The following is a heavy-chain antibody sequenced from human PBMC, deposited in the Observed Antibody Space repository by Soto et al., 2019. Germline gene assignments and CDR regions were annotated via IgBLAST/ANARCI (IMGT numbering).Heavy chain of an antibody. J-gene: IGHJ2*01. CDR1: GYTFTSYY. V-gene: IGHV1-46*03. Sequence: QVQLVQSGAEVKKPGASVKVSCKASGYTFTSYYMHWGRQAPGQGLEWMGIINPSGGSTSYAQKFQGRVTMTRDTSTSTVYMELSSLRSEDTAVYYCARAPYGGNSGWYFDLWGRGTLVTVSS. D-gene: IGHD2-21*02. CDR2: INPSGGST. CDR3: ARAPYGGNSGWYFDL.